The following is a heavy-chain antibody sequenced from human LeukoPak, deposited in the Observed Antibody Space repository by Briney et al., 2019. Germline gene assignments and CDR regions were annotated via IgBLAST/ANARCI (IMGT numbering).Heavy chain of an antibody. J-gene: IGHJ4*02. D-gene: IGHD3-16*01. CDR2: INHSGST. CDR3: ARQIRKGYDYVWGRHYYFDY. V-gene: IGHV4-34*01. CDR1: GGSFSGYY. Sequence: SETLSLTCAVYGGSFSGYYWSWIRQPPGKGLEWIGEINHSGSTNYSPSLKSRVTISVDTSKNQFSLKLSSVTAADTAVYYCARQIRKGYDYVWGRHYYFDYWGQGTLVTVSS.